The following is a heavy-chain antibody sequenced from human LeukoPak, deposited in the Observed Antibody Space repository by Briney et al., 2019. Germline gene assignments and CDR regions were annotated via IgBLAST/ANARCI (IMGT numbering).Heavy chain of an antibody. V-gene: IGHV1-46*01. Sequence: GASVKVSCKASGYTFTSYYMHWVRQAPGQGLEWMGIINPSGGSTTLTQKFQGRVTVTRDTSTSTVYMELSSLRSEDTAVYYCARDGDRQSQQWLASPSVYWGQGALVTVSS. J-gene: IGHJ4*02. CDR3: ARDGDRQSQQWLASPSVY. CDR2: INPSGGST. CDR1: GYTFTSYY. D-gene: IGHD6-19*01.